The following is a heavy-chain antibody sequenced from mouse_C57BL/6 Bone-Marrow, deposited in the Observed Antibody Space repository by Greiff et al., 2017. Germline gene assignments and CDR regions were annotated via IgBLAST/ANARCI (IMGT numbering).Heavy chain of an antibody. CDR3: ARDWILRFLFDY. CDR2: ISDGGSYT. V-gene: IGHV5-4*01. J-gene: IGHJ2*01. D-gene: IGHD1-1*01. Sequence: EVMLVESGGGLVKPGGSLKLSCAASGFTFSSYAMSWVRQTPEKRLEWVATISDGGSYTYYPDNVKGRFTISRDNAKNNLYLQMSHLKSEDTAMYYCARDWILRFLFDYWGQGTTLTVSS. CDR1: GFTFSSYA.